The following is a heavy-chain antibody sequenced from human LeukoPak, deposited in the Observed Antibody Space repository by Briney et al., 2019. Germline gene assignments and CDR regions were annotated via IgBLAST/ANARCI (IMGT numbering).Heavy chain of an antibody. D-gene: IGHD1-26*01. CDR2: FDPENGET. CDR1: GYTLTELS. J-gene: IGHJ6*03. CDR3: ARVRGRYRDYYMDV. V-gene: IGHV1-24*01. Sequence: GASVKVSCKVSGYTLTELSMHWVRQAPGKGLEWMGGFDPENGETIYAQKFQGRVTMTEDTSTDTAYMELSSLRSEGTAVYYCARVRGRYRDYYMDVWGKGTTVTVSS.